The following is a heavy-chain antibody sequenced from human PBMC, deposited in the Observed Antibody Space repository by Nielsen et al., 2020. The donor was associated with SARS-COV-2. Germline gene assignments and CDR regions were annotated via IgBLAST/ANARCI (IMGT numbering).Heavy chain of an antibody. D-gene: IGHD4/OR15-4a*01. CDR2: ISYDGSNK. CDR1: GFTFSSYA. V-gene: IGHV3-30-3*01. J-gene: IGHJ4*01. Sequence: GGSLRLSCAASGFTFSSYAMHWVRQAPGKGLEWVAVISYDGSNKYYADSVKGRFTISRDNSKNTLYLQMNSLRAEDTAVYYCAKDRAGATYARFDLWGQGTLVTLSS. CDR3: AKDRAGATYARFDL.